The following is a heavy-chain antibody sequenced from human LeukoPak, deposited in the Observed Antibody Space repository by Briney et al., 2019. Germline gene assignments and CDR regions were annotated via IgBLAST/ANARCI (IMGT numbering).Heavy chain of an antibody. V-gene: IGHV4-39*07. CDR3: ARLDYYYYYMDV. CDR1: SGSFSGSYY. J-gene: IGHJ6*03. CDR2: IYSGGRI. Sequence: SGTLSLTCTVSSGSFSGSYYWGWIRQPPGKGLEWIGSIYSGGRIYYKPSLKSRVTISVDTSKNQFSLKLSSVTAADTAVYYCARLDYYYYYMDVWGKGTTVTISS. D-gene: IGHD6-19*01.